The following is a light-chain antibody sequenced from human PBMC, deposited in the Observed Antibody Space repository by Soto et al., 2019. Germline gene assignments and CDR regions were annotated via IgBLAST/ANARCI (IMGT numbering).Light chain of an antibody. J-gene: IGKJ1*01. Sequence: IQLTQSPSSLSASVGDTVTITCRASQDISGYVAWYQQRPGRAPQLLIYAASALQTGVPSRFSGSGSGTDFTLTITSLQPEHFGTYYCQHPKWAFGQGTTVEI. CDR1: QDISGY. CDR2: AAS. V-gene: IGKV1-9*01. CDR3: QHPKWA.